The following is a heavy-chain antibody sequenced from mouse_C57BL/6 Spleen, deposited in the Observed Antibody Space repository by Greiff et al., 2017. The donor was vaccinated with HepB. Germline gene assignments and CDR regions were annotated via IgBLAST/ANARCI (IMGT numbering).Heavy chain of an antibody. CDR1: GYAFSSYW. J-gene: IGHJ4*01. V-gene: IGHV1-80*01. CDR3: ARGPYSYYAMDY. CDR2: IYPGDGDT. Sequence: QVQLQQSGAELVKPGASVKISCKASGYAFSSYWMNWVKQRPGKGLEWIGQIYPGDGDTNYNGKFKGKATLTADKSSSTAYMQLSSLTSEDSAVYFCARGPYSYYAMDYWGQGTSVTVSS. D-gene: IGHD1-1*01.